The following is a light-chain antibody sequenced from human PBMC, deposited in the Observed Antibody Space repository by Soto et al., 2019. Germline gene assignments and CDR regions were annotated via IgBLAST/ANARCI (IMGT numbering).Light chain of an antibody. CDR3: QQYYSTPLT. V-gene: IGKV4-1*01. J-gene: IGKJ4*01. CDR2: WAF. Sequence: DIVMTQSPDSLAVSLGERAAINCKSSQSVLYSSNNKNYLAWYQQKPGQPPRLLIYWAFTRESGVPDRFSGSGSGTDFTLTISSLQAEDVAVYYCQQYYSTPLTFGGGTKVEF. CDR1: QSVLYSSNNKNY.